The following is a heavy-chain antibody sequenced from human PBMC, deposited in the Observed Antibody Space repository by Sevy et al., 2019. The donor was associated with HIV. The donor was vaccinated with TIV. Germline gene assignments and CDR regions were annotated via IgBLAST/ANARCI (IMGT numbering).Heavy chain of an antibody. CDR2: IKQDGSVK. V-gene: IGHV3-7*01. J-gene: IGHJ4*02. CDR1: GFTLNSYW. D-gene: IGHD6-13*01. CDR3: VRAIAADASL. Sequence: GGSLRLSCAASGFTLNSYWMSWVRQAPGKGLEWVANIKQDGSVKYYVDSVKGRLTISRDNARNLVYLQMSSLTAGDTGLYYCVRAIAADASLWGQGTLVTVSS.